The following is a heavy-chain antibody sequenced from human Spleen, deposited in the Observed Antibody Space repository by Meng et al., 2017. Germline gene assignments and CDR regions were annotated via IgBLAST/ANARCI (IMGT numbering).Heavy chain of an antibody. CDR3: ARAEFTVVVAATYPYGMDV. J-gene: IGHJ6*02. CDR2: INPNSGGT. D-gene: IGHD2-15*01. CDR1: GYTFTGYY. V-gene: IGHV1-2*06. Sequence: ASVKVSCKASGYTFTGYYMHWVRQAPGQGLEWMGRINPNSGGTNYAQKFQGRVTMTRDTSISTAYMELSRLRSDDTAVYYCARAEFTVVVAATYPYGMDVWGQGTTVTVSS.